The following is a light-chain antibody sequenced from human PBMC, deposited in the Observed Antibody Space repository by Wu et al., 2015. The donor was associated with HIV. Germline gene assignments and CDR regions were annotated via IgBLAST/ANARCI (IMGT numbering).Light chain of an antibody. J-gene: IGKJ1*01. V-gene: IGKV1-NL1*01. CDR2: AAS. CDR1: QGISSS. CDR3: QQYYTIPT. Sequence: DVQMTQSPSSLSASVGDRVTVTCRASQGISSSLAWYQQKPGKAPRLLLYAASRVESGVPSRFSGSNSGTDHTLTISSLEPEDFATYYCQQYYTIPTFGQGTKVEIK.